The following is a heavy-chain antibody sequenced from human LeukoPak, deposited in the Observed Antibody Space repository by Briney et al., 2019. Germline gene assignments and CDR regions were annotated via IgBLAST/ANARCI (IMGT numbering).Heavy chain of an antibody. V-gene: IGHV3-33*01. CDR3: ARGYGRGSSPDY. CDR1: GFTFSSYG. CDR2: IWYDGSNK. D-gene: IGHD6-13*01. J-gene: IGHJ4*02. Sequence: GGSLRLSCAASGFTFSSYGMHWARQAPGKGLEWVAVIWYDGSNKYYADSVKGRFTISRDNSKNTLYLQMNSLRAEDTAVYYCARGYGRGSSPDYWGQGTLVTVSS.